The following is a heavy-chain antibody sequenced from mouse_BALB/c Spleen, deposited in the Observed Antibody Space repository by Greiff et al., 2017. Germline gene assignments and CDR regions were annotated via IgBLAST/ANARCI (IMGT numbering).Heavy chain of an antibody. D-gene: IGHD2-14*01. CDR1: GFTFSSYA. Sequence: EVKVVESGGGLVKPGGSLKLSCAASGFTFSSYAMSWVRQTPEKRLEWVASISSGGSTYYPDSVKGRFTISRANARNILYLQMSSLRSEDTAMYYCASDYYRYRAWFAYWGQGTLVTVSA. CDR2: ISSGGST. V-gene: IGHV5-6-5*01. CDR3: ASDYYRYRAWFAY. J-gene: IGHJ3*01.